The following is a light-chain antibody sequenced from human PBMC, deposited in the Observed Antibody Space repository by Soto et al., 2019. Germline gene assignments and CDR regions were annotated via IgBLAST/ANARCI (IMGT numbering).Light chain of an antibody. Sequence: QSVLTQPPSASGTPGQMVTISCSGSSSNIGSNTVNWYQQLPGMAPKLLIYNNSQRPSGVPDRFSGSKSGTSASLAISGLQSEDEADYYCAAWDDSLRGLEFGAGTKLTVL. CDR1: SSNIGSNT. V-gene: IGLV1-44*01. J-gene: IGLJ2*01. CDR2: NNS. CDR3: AAWDDSLRGLE.